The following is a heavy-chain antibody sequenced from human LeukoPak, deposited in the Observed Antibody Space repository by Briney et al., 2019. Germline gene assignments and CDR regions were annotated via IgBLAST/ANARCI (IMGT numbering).Heavy chain of an antibody. CDR3: SRSDHVHYYYHGMDV. V-gene: IGHV4-4*07. J-gene: IGHJ6*02. Sequence: PSETLSLTCTVSGGSISTYHWNWIRQPAGKGLEWIGRIYVGGYTNYNPALKSRVTVSADTSKNQFSLKLRSVTAADTAVYFCSRSDHVHYYYHGMDVWGQGITVTVPS. D-gene: IGHD3-10*02. CDR2: IYVGGYT. CDR1: GGSISTYH.